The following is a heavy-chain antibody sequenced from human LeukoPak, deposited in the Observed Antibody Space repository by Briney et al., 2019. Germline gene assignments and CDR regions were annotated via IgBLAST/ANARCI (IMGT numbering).Heavy chain of an antibody. J-gene: IGHJ4*02. D-gene: IGHD6-6*01. CDR2: ISSSSSYI. CDR1: GFTFSSYS. V-gene: IGHV3-21*01. CDR3: ARVASSSFDY. Sequence: GGSLRLSCAASGFTFSSYSMNWVRQAPGKGLEWVSSISSSSSYIYYADSVKGRFTISRDNSKNTLYLQMNSLRAEDTAVYYCARVASSSFDYWGQGTLVTVSS.